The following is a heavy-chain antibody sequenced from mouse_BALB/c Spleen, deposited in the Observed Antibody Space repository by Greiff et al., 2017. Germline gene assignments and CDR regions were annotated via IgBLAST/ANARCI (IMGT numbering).Heavy chain of an antibody. J-gene: IGHJ4*01. V-gene: IGHV5-15*02. D-gene: IGHD2-1*01. CDR1: GFTFSDYG. Sequence: EVKLMESGGGLVQPGGSRKLSCAASGFTFSDYGMAWVRQAPGKGPEWVAFISNLAYSIYYADTVTGRFTISRENAKNTLYLEMSSLRSEDTAMYYCARGYGNYEAGAMDYWGQGTSVTVSS. CDR2: ISNLAYSI. CDR3: ARGYGNYEAGAMDY.